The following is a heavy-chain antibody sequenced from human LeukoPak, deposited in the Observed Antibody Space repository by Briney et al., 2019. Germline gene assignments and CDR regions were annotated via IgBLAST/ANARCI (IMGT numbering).Heavy chain of an antibody. V-gene: IGHV3-66*02. CDR1: GFSVSSNY. Sequence: PGGSLSLSCAASGFSVSSNYMNWVRQAPGKGLEWVSAIYTGGTTYYADSVKGRFTISRDNSKNTLYLQMNSLRAEDTAVYYCARDKLGSGYSSDFDYWGQGTLVTVSS. CDR3: ARDKLGSGYSSDFDY. CDR2: IYTGGTT. D-gene: IGHD6-19*01. J-gene: IGHJ4*02.